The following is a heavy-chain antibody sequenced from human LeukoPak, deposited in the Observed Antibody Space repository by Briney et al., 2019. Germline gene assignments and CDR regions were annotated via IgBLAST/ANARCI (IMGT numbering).Heavy chain of an antibody. D-gene: IGHD1-7*01. CDR2: INSDGSST. Sequence: PGGSLRLSCAASGFNFSSYWMHWVRQVPGKGLVWVSRINSDGSSTSYADSVEGRFTISRDNAKNTLYVQMNSLRAEDTAVYYCATSRDGTIFHSWGQGTLVTVSS. CDR3: ATSRDGTIFHS. CDR1: GFNFSSYW. V-gene: IGHV3-74*01. J-gene: IGHJ4*02.